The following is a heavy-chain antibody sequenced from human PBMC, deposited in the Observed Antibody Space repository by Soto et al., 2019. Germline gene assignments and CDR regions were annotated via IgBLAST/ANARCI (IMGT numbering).Heavy chain of an antibody. D-gene: IGHD5-18*01. V-gene: IGHV3-48*02. J-gene: IGHJ4*02. CDR3: ARFMDTAMAIRH. CDR2: ISSSSSTI. CDR1: GVPFSSYS. Sequence: PVVSLILSCAASGVPFSSYSMNWVRQAPGKGLEWVSYISSSSSTIYYADSVKGRFTISRDDAKNSLYLQMSSLRDEDTAVYYCARFMDTAMAIRHWGQGTLVTVSS.